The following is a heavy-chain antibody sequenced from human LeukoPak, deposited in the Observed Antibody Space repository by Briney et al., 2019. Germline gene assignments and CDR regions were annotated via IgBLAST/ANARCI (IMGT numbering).Heavy chain of an antibody. J-gene: IGHJ6*02. V-gene: IGHV3-23*01. CDR2: ISGSGGST. D-gene: IGHD3-3*01. CDR1: GFTLSSYA. Sequence: QPGGSLRLACAASGFTLSSYAMGWVRQAPGKGLEWVSAISGSGGSTYYADSVKGRFTISRDNSKNTLYLQMNSLRAEDTAVYYCAKDLNNVLRFLESYGMDVWGQGTTITVSS. CDR3: AKDLNNVLRFLESYGMDV.